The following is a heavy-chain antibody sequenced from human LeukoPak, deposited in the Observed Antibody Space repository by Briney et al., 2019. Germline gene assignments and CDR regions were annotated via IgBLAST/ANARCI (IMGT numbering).Heavy chain of an antibody. J-gene: IGHJ4*02. CDR1: GGTFSSYA. V-gene: IGHV1-69*04. Sequence: SVKVSCKASGGTFSSYAISWVRQAPGQGLEWMGRIIPILGIANYAQKFQGRVTMTRDTSISTAYMELSRLRSDDTAVYYCARDFWSGYYHDYWGQGTLVTVSS. CDR2: IIPILGIA. CDR3: ARDFWSGYYHDY. D-gene: IGHD3-3*01.